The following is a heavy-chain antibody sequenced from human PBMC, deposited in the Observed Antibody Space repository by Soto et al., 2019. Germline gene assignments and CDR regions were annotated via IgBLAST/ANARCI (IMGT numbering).Heavy chain of an antibody. Sequence: SVKVSCKASGGTFSTFGIRWVRQAPGQGLEWMGGIIPFFGTAKYSQKFEDRISITADESTNTVYMDLRSLTSEDTAIYYCARSAPMDAGDKYYYDFWGQGALVTVSS. CDR1: GGTFSTFG. D-gene: IGHD3-16*01. V-gene: IGHV1-69*13. J-gene: IGHJ4*02. CDR2: IIPFFGTA. CDR3: ARSAPMDAGDKYYYDF.